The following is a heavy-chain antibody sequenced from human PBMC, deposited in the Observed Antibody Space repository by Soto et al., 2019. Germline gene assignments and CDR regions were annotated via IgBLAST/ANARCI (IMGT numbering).Heavy chain of an antibody. CDR1: GGSFSGYY. D-gene: IGHD1-26*01. Sequence: PSETLSLTCAVYGGSFSGYYWTWIRQPPGTGLEWIGEINHSGSTNYNPSLKSRVTISVDTSKNQFSLKLTSVTAADTAVYYCARPSVPGGSYSCHYWGQGTLVTVSS. CDR2: INHSGST. CDR3: ARPSVPGGSYSCHY. J-gene: IGHJ4*02. V-gene: IGHV4-34*01.